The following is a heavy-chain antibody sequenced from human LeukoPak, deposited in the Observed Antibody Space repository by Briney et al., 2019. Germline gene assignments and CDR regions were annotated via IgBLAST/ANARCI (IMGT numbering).Heavy chain of an antibody. CDR3: TRHERDCSGGRCSDY. J-gene: IGHJ4*02. CDR1: GFTFSSYS. D-gene: IGHD2-15*01. V-gene: IGHV3-73*01. CDR2: IRSKASNYAT. Sequence: GGSLRLSCAASGFTFSSYSMNWVRQTSGKGLEWVGHIRSKASNYATTYAASVKGRFTISRDDSKNTAFLQMNRLITEDTAVYYCTRHERDCSGGRCSDYWGQGTPVTVSS.